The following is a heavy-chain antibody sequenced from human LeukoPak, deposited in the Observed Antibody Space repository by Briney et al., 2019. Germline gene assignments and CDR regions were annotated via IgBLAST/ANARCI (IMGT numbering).Heavy chain of an antibody. V-gene: IGHV4-59*01. CDR3: ARDSDVDAFDI. J-gene: IGHJ3*02. Sequence: PSETLSLTCTVSGGSISSYYWSWIRQPPGKGLEWIGYIYYSGSTNYNPSLKSRVTISVDTSKNQFSLKLSSVSAVDTAVYYCARDSDVDAFDIWGQGTMVTVSS. CDR2: IYYSGST. D-gene: IGHD1-26*01. CDR1: GGSISSYY.